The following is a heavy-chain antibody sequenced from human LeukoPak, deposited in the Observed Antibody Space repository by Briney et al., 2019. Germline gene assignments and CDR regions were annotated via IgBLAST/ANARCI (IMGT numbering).Heavy chain of an antibody. J-gene: IGHJ2*01. Sequence: KPSQTLSLTCTVSGGSISSGDYYWSWIRQPPGKGLEWIGYIYYSGSTYYNPSLKSQVTISVDTSKNQFSLKLSSVTAADTAVYYCARVLLWFGELLGNWYFDLWGRGTLVTVSS. CDR1: GGSISSGDYY. CDR3: ARVLLWFGELLGNWYFDL. D-gene: IGHD3-10*01. V-gene: IGHV4-30-4*08. CDR2: IYYSGST.